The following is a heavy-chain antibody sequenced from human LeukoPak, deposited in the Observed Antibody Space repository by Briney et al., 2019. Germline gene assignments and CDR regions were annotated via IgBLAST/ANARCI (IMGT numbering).Heavy chain of an antibody. J-gene: IGHJ6*02. V-gene: IGHV3-30-3*01. CDR2: ISYDGSNK. D-gene: IGHD3-3*01. Sequence: GGSLRLSCAASGFTFSSYAMHWVRQAPGKGLEWVAVISYDGSNKYYADSVKGRFTISRDNSKNPLYLQMNSLRAEDTAVYYCARGRADFWSGYGMDVWGQGTTVTVSS. CDR1: GFTFSSYA. CDR3: ARGRADFWSGYGMDV.